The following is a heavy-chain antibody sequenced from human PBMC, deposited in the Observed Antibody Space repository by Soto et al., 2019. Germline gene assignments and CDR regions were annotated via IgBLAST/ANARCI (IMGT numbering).Heavy chain of an antibody. CDR1: GGSFSGYY. CDR3: VYGTAFGVVLSPY. D-gene: IGHD3-3*01. CDR2: INHSGST. Sequence: SETLSLTCAVYGGSFSGYYWSWIRQPPGKGLEWIGEINHSGSTNYNPSLKSRVTISVDTSKNQFSLKLSSVTAADTAVYYCVYGTAFGVVLSPYWGQGTLVTVSS. J-gene: IGHJ4*02. V-gene: IGHV4-34*01.